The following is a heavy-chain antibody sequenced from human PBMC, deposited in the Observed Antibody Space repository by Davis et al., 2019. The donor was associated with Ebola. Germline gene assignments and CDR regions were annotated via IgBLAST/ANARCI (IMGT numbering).Heavy chain of an antibody. Sequence: GESLKISCKGSGYSFTSYWIGWVRQMPGKGLEWMGIIYPGDSDTRYSPSFQGQVTISADKPISTAYLQWSSLKASDTAMYYCARHTFYYGSRKGFDYWGQGTLVTASS. CDR3: ARHTFYYGSRKGFDY. CDR1: GYSFTSYW. CDR2: IYPGDSDT. D-gene: IGHD3-10*01. J-gene: IGHJ4*02. V-gene: IGHV5-51*01.